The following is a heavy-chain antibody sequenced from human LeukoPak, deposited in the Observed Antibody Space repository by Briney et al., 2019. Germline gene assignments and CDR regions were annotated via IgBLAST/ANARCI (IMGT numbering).Heavy chain of an antibody. Sequence: SETLSLTCTVSGGSVSSGSYYWSWIRQPPGKGLEWIGYIYYSGSTNYNPSLKSRVTISVDTSKNQFSLKLSSVTAADTAVYYCARAGYRYFDYWGQGTLVTVSS. J-gene: IGHJ4*02. V-gene: IGHV4-61*01. CDR3: ARAGYRYFDY. CDR2: IYYSGST. CDR1: GGSVSSGSYY. D-gene: IGHD5-24*01.